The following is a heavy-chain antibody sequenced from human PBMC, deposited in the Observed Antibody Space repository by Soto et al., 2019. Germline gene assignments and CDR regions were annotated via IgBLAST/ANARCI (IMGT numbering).Heavy chain of an antibody. Sequence: QVQLVQSGAEVKKPGSSVKVSCKASGGTFSSYAISWVRQAPGQGLEWMGGIIPIFGTANYAQKFQGRVTXTXDXXTSTGHMELSSLRSEDTAVYYGAGNYYAYISWFDPWGQGTLVTVSS. J-gene: IGHJ5*02. CDR1: GGTFSSYA. D-gene: IGHD1-26*01. CDR2: IIPIFGTA. CDR3: AGNYYAYISWFDP. V-gene: IGHV1-69*05.